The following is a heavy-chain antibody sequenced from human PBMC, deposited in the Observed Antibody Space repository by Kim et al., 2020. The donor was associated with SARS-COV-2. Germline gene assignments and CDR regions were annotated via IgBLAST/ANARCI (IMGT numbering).Heavy chain of an antibody. J-gene: IGHJ4*02. Sequence: STKYYAYSVQGRFTITRDNSKSTVYVQMNSLRAEDPAVYYCAKDQSETDSWGPGNLVTVSP. CDR3: AKDQSETDS. V-gene: IGHV3-30*01. CDR2: STK.